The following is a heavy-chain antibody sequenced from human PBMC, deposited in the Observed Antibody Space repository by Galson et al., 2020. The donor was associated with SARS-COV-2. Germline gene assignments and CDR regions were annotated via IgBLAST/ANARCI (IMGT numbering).Heavy chain of an antibody. CDR3: ARGVHTRFDTFDV. CDR2: IIPIFGTA. V-gene: IGHV1-69*13. J-gene: IGHJ3*01. Sequence: SVKVSCKAFGDSFSTDAISWVRQAPGQGLEWMGGIIPIFGTAKYAQKFQGRVTITADEITSAAYMELSSLRSDDPALCFCARGVHTRFDTFDVWGQGTMVNVSS. D-gene: IGHD3-10*02. CDR1: GDSFSTDA.